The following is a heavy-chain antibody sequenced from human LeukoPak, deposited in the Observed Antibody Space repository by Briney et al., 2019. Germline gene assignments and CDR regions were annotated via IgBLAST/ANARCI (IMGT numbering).Heavy chain of an antibody. V-gene: IGHV1-2*02. CDR1: GYTFTGYY. Sequence: ASVKVSCKASGYTFTGYYMHWVRQAPGQGLEWMGWINPNRGGTNYAQKFQGRVTMTRDTSISTAYMELSRLRSDDTAVYYCARDNREQWLVIGNWFDPWGQGTLVTVSS. CDR3: ARDNREQWLVIGNWFDP. CDR2: INPNRGGT. D-gene: IGHD6-19*01. J-gene: IGHJ5*02.